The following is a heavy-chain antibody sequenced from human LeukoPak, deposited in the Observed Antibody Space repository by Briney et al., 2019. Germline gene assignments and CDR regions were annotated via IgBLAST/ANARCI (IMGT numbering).Heavy chain of an antibody. J-gene: IGHJ6*03. CDR2: ISSSGSTI. D-gene: IGHD2-15*01. CDR1: GFTFSSYE. CDR3: ARREVVVAARYYYYYYMDV. V-gene: IGHV3-48*03. Sequence: GGSLRLSCAASGFTFSSYEMNWVRQAPGKGLEWVSYISSSGSTIYYADSVKGRFTISRDNAKNTLYLQMNSLRAEDTAVYYCARREVVVAARYYYYYYMDVWGKGTTVTISS.